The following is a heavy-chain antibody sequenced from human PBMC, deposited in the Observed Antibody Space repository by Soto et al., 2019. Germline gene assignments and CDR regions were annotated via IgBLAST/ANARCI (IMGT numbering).Heavy chain of an antibody. Sequence: GGSLRLSCAASGFTVSSNYMSWVRQAPGKGLEWVSVIYSGGSTYYADSVKGRFTISRDNSKNTLYLQMNSLRAEDTAVYYCARDMVWPIAAAGTGYWGQGTLVTV. J-gene: IGHJ4*02. CDR1: GFTVSSNY. V-gene: IGHV3-66*01. CDR2: IYSGGST. CDR3: ARDMVWPIAAAGTGY. D-gene: IGHD6-13*01.